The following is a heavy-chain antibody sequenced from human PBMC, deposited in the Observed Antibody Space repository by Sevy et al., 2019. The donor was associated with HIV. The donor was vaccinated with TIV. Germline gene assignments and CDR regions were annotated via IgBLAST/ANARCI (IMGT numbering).Heavy chain of an antibody. J-gene: IGHJ4*02. V-gene: IGHV1-18*01. CDR3: ARVPTYHYGSATYFDY. CDR2: IGVYNGNL. CDR1: GYIFTNSG. Sequence: ASVKVSCKTSGYIFTNSGITWVRQAPGQGLEWMGWIGVYNGNLKYAQKFQGRVTMTTDTSTSTAYMELTILRSDDTGVYYCARVPTYHYGSATYFDYWGQGTLVTVSS. D-gene: IGHD3-10*01.